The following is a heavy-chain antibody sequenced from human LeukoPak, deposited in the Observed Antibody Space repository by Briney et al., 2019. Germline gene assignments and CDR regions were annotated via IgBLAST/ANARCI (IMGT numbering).Heavy chain of an antibody. J-gene: IGHJ4*02. CDR1: GYTFTSYD. Sequence: ASVKVSCKASGYTFTSYDINWVRQATGQGLEWMGWMNPNSGNTGYAQKFQGRVTMTEDTSTDTAYMELSSLRSEDTAVYYCARGRSYYDSSGYDYWGQGTLVTVSS. V-gene: IGHV1-8*01. CDR3: ARGRSYYDSSGYDY. CDR2: MNPNSGNT. D-gene: IGHD3-22*01.